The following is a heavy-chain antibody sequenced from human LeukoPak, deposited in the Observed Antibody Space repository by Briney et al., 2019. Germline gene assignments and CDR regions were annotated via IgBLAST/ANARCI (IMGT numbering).Heavy chain of an antibody. CDR3: AKGGAYGDYAPPEF. V-gene: IGHV4-38-2*01. D-gene: IGHD4-17*01. CDR1: GYSISSGYY. Sequence: SETLSLTCAVSGYSISSGYYWGWIRQPPGKGLEWIGNIYHSGDTYYNPSLKSRVTISADTSKNQFSLKLSSVTAADTAVYYCAKGGAYGDYAPPEFRGQGTPVPVSS. CDR2: IYHSGDT. J-gene: IGHJ4*02.